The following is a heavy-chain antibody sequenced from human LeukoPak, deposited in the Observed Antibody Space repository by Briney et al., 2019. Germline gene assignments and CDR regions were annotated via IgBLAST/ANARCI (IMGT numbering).Heavy chain of an antibody. CDR2: IYYSGST. CDR1: GGSISSGDYY. CDR3: ARDVYCSSTSCYPH. J-gene: IGHJ4*02. D-gene: IGHD2-2*01. V-gene: IGHV4-30-4*08. Sequence: PSQTLSLTCPVDGGSISSGDYYWSWIRQPPGKGLEWIGYIYYSGSTCYNPSLKSRVTISVDTSKNQFSLKLSSVTAADTAVYYCARDVYCSSTSCYPHWGQGTLVTVS.